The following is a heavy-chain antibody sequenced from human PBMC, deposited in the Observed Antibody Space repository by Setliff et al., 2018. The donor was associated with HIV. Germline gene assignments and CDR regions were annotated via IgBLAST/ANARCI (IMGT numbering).Heavy chain of an antibody. CDR3: AREGDGIDF. D-gene: IGHD2-21*02. CDR2: IYYSGST. V-gene: IGHV4-39*02. CDR1: GGSIRSTSHY. J-gene: IGHJ4*02. Sequence: PSETLSLTCTVSGGSIRSTSHYWGWIRQPPGKGLEWIGSIYYSGSTHYNPSLKSRVTISVEASKNQISLKLTAVTAADSAVYYCAREGDGIDFWGQGTLVTVSS.